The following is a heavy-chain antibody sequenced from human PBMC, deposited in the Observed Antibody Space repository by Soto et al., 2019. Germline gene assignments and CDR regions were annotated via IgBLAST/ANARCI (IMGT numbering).Heavy chain of an antibody. CDR2: ISSSSTI. CDR1: GFTFSSYS. D-gene: IGHD3-22*01. V-gene: IGHV3-48*02. CDR3: ARVSYYDSSGYSDY. J-gene: IGHJ4*02. Sequence: HPGGSLRLSCAASGFTFSSYSMNWVRQAPGKGLEWVSYISSSSTIYYADSVKGRFTISRDNAKNSPYLQMNSLRDEDTAVYYCARVSYYDSSGYSDYWGQGTLVTVSS.